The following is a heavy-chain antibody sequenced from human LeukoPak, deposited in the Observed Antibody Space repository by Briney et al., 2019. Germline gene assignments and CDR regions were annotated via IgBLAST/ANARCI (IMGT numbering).Heavy chain of an antibody. CDR3: ARGGPDQWEVMSGSFDS. Sequence: GGSLRLSCAASGFTFSTYAMSWVRQAPGKGLEWVSAISGSGSSTYYADSVKGRFTISRDNAKRSLYLQMNSLRGEDTAVYYCARGGPDQWEVMSGSFDSWGQGTLVTVSS. CDR2: ISGSGSST. V-gene: IGHV3-23*01. CDR1: GFTFSTYA. D-gene: IGHD1-26*01. J-gene: IGHJ4*02.